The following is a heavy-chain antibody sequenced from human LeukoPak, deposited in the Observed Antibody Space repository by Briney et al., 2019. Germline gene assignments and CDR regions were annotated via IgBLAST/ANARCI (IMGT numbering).Heavy chain of an antibody. J-gene: IGHJ5*02. V-gene: IGHV1-18*01. D-gene: IGHD1-26*01. Sequence: GASVKVSCKASGYSFTDFGISWVRQAPGQGLEWLGWISVYNGNTNYAQKVQGRVTMTTDTPTSTAYMELRNLRSDDTAVYYCARDAVVGATLRGAFFYWFDPWGREPRSLSLQ. CDR3: ARDAVVGATLRGAFFYWFDP. CDR1: GYSFTDFG. CDR2: ISVYNGNT.